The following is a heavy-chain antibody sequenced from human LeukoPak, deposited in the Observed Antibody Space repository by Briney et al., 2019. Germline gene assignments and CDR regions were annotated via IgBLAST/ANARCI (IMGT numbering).Heavy chain of an antibody. Sequence: EASVKVSCKASGYTFTGYYMHWVRQAPGQGLEWMGWINPKRGGTNYAQKFQGRVTMTRDTSISTAYMELSRLRSDDTAVYYCARDQHSSGWYGDYYYYMDVWGKGTTVRVS. D-gene: IGHD6-19*01. CDR3: ARDQHSSGWYGDYYYYMDV. CDR2: INPKRGGT. J-gene: IGHJ6*03. CDR1: GYTFTGYY. V-gene: IGHV1-2*02.